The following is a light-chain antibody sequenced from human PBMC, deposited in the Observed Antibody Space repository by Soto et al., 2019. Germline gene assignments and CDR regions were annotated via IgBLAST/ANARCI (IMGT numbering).Light chain of an antibody. CDR2: AAS. V-gene: IGKV1-9*01. CDR1: QGISSY. J-gene: IGKJ5*01. Sequence: DIQLTQSPSFLSASVGDRVTITCRASQGISSYLAWYQQKPGKAPKLLIYAASTLQSGVPSRFSGSGSGTEFTLTLSSPQPEDFATYYCQQLNSYPITFGQGTRLEIK. CDR3: QQLNSYPIT.